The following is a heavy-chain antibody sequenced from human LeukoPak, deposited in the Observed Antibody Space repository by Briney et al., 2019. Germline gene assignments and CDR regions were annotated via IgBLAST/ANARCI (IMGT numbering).Heavy chain of an antibody. CDR1: GGSFSSDTYY. J-gene: IGHJ6*02. V-gene: IGHV4-39*01. Sequence: KPSETLSLTCSVSGGSFSSDTYYWGWIRQPPEKGLQWIGTISYNGNTYYNPSLKSRVTISVDTSKNQFSLKLISVTAADTAVYYCARRSGSHGVHYGLDVWGQGTTVTVSS. D-gene: IGHD1-26*01. CDR3: ARRSGSHGVHYGLDV. CDR2: ISYNGNT.